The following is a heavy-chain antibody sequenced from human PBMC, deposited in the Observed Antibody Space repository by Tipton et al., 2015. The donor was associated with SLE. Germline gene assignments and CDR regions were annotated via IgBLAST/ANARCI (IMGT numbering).Heavy chain of an antibody. CDR1: GGSVSSGSYY. D-gene: IGHD3-16*01. CDR3: ARVRPGAGGVAFDI. Sequence: TLSLTCTVSGGSVSSGSYYWSWIRQPPGKGLEWIGYIYHSGSTYYNPSLKSRVTISVDRSKNQFSLNLSSVSAADTAVYYCARVRPGAGGVAFDIWGQGTMVTVSS. CDR2: IYHSGST. J-gene: IGHJ3*02. V-gene: IGHV4-30-2*01.